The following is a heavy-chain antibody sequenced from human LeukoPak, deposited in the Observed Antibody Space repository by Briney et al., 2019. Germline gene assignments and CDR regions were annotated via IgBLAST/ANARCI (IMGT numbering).Heavy chain of an antibody. CDR3: AKDIDGAGTLGP. D-gene: IGHD1-1*01. CDR1: GFTFSSYG. J-gene: IGHJ5*02. Sequence: QPGRSLRLSCAASGFTFSSYGMHWVRQAPGKGLEWVAVISYDGSNKYYVDSVKGRFTISRDNSKNTLYLQMNSLRAEDTAVYYCAKDIDGAGTLGPWGQGTLVTVSS. CDR2: ISYDGSNK. V-gene: IGHV3-30*18.